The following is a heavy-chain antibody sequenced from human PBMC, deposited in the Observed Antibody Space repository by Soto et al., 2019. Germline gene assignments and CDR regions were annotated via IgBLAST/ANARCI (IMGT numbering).Heavy chain of an antibody. Sequence: PGGSLRLSCAASGFTFSSYAMSWVRQAPGKGLEWVSAISGSGGSTYHADSVKGRFTISRDNSKNTLYLQMNSLRAEDTAVYYCAKAPDYYGSGSRLYYFDYWGQGTLVTVSS. V-gene: IGHV3-23*01. CDR3: AKAPDYYGSGSRLYYFDY. CDR2: ISGSGGST. J-gene: IGHJ4*02. CDR1: GFTFSSYA. D-gene: IGHD3-10*01.